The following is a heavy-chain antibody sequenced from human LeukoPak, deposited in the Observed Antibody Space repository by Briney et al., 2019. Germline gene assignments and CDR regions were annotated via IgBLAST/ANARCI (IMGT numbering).Heavy chain of an antibody. J-gene: IGHJ4*01. Sequence: SETLSLTCTASGGSISSSSYYWDWIRQPPGKGLEWIGIINYGGSTYYNPSLKSRVTISGDTSKNRFSLKLSSVTAADTAMYYCARDNQYISDSSDYGETNFDYWGQGTLVTVSS. CDR1: GGSISSSSYY. V-gene: IGHV4-39*07. CDR2: INYGGST. CDR3: ARDNQYISDSSDYGETNFDY. D-gene: IGHD4-17*01.